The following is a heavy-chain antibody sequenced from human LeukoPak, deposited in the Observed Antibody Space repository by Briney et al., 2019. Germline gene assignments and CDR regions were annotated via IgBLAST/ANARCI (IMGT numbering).Heavy chain of an antibody. CDR2: INHSGGT. CDR1: GGSFSGYY. J-gene: IGHJ6*03. CDR3: AIGRYGAPWYYYYMDV. D-gene: IGHD4-17*01. Sequence: PSETLSLTCAVYGGSFSGYYWSWIRQPPGKGLEWIGEINHSGGTNYNPSLKSRVTISVDTSKNQFSLKLSSVTAADTAVYYCAIGRYGAPWYYYYMDVCGKGTTVTVSS. V-gene: IGHV4-34*01.